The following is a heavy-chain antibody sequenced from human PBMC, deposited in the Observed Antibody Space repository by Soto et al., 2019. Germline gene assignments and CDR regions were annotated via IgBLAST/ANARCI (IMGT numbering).Heavy chain of an antibody. Sequence: GGSLRLSCAASGFTFSSYSMNWVRQAPGKGLEWVSSISSSSSYIYYADSVKGRFTISRDNAKNSLYLQMNSLRAEDTAVYYCARAVGYCSSTSSYYYYFDYWGQGTLVTVAS. D-gene: IGHD2-2*01. V-gene: IGHV3-21*01. CDR1: GFTFSSYS. J-gene: IGHJ4*02. CDR2: ISSSSSYI. CDR3: ARAVGYCSSTSSYYYYFDY.